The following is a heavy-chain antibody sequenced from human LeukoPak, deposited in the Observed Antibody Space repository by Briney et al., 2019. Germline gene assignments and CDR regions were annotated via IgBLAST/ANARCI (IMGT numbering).Heavy chain of an antibody. CDR2: IDWDDDK. CDR1: GFSLSTSGMC. Sequence: ESGPTLVNPTQTLTLTCTFSGFSLSTSGMCVSWIRRPPGKALEWLARIDWDDDKYYSTSLKTRLTISKDTSKNQVVLTMTNMDPVDTATYYCARIAMGATTGNDAFDIWGQGTMVTVSS. V-gene: IGHV2-70*11. J-gene: IGHJ3*02. CDR3: ARIAMGATTGNDAFDI. D-gene: IGHD1-26*01.